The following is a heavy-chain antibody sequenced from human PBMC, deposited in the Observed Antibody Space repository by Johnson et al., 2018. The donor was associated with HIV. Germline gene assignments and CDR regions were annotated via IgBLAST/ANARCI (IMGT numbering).Heavy chain of an antibody. CDR2: IKQDGSEK. V-gene: IGHV3-7*01. CDR3: AKDFWPVGARGAFDI. CDR1: RFTFSTYG. J-gene: IGHJ3*02. Sequence: VQLVESGGGVVQPGGSLRLSCAASRFTFSTYGMHWVRQAPGKGLEWVANIKQDGSEKYYVDSVKGRFTISRDNAKNSLYLQMNSLRAEDTAVYYCAKDFWPVGARGAFDIWGQGTMVTVSS. D-gene: IGHD1-26*01.